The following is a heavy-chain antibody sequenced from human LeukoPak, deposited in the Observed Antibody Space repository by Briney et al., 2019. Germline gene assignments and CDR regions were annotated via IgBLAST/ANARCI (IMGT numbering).Heavy chain of an antibody. CDR3: AANGYYTIEY. CDR1: GGSISSYY. V-gene: IGHV4-59*12. Sequence: KASETLSLTCTVSGGSISSYYWSWIRQPAGKGLEWIGEIHHTGSTNYNPSLKSRVTISVDKSKNQFSLNFNSMSAADSAVYYCAANGYYTIEYWGQGTLVTVSS. D-gene: IGHD1-26*01. J-gene: IGHJ4*02. CDR2: IHHTGST.